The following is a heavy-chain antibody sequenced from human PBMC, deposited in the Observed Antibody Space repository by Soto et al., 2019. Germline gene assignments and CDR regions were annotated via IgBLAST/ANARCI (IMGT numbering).Heavy chain of an antibody. CDR3: ASSPRRGGNSDY. J-gene: IGHJ4*02. D-gene: IGHD2-21*02. Sequence: GGSLRLSCAASGFTFSSYAMSWVRQAPGKGLEWVSAISGSGGSTYYADSVKGRFTISRDNAKNSLYLQMNSLRAEDTAVYYCASSPRRGGNSDYWGQGTLVTVSS. V-gene: IGHV3-23*01. CDR1: GFTFSSYA. CDR2: ISGSGGST.